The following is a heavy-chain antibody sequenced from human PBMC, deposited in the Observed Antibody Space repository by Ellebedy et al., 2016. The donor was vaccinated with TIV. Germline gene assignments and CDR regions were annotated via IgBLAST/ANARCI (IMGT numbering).Heavy chain of an antibody. CDR3: VHSKAVAGTYWMGYYYYYMDV. D-gene: IGHD6-19*01. J-gene: IGHJ6*03. CDR1: GFSLSTSGVG. Sequence: SGPTLVKSTQTLTLTCTFSGFSLSTSGVGVGWIRQPPGKALEWLALIYWDDDKRYSPSLKSRLTIIKDTSKNQVVLTMTYMDPVDTATYYCVHSKAVAGTYWMGYYYYYMDVWGKGTTVTVSS. V-gene: IGHV2-5*02. CDR2: IYWDDDK.